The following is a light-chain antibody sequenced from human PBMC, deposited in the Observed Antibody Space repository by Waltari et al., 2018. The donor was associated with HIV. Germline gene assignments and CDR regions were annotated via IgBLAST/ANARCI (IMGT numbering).Light chain of an antibody. J-gene: IGKJ2*01. Sequence: DIVMTQSPASLDVSLGERAPINCRSTQSLYNSNNKNSLAWYQQKPGQPPKLRIYWASTRNSGVPDRFTGSGSGTDFTLSISSLQAEDVAVYYCQQHDVSPYTFGQGTKV. V-gene: IGKV4-1*01. CDR2: WAS. CDR1: QSLYNSNNKNS. CDR3: QQHDVSPYT.